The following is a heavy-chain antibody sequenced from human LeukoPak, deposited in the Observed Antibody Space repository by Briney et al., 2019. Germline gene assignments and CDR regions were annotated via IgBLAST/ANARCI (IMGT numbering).Heavy chain of an antibody. CDR1: GFTFSSYA. J-gene: IGHJ4*02. CDR2: ISGSGGST. D-gene: IGHD4-17*01. V-gene: IGHV3-23*01. CDR3: AKPPAEVTTYYFDY. Sequence: GGSLRLSCAACGFTFSSYAMSWVRQAPGKGLEWVSAISGSGGSTYYADSVKSRFTISRDNSKNTLYLQMNSLRAEDTAVYYCAKPPAEVTTYYFDYWGQGTLVTVSS.